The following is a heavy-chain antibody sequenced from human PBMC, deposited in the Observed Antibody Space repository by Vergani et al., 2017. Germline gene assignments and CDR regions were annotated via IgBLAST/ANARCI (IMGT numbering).Heavy chain of an antibody. CDR1: GGSISSHY. J-gene: IGHJ6*02. V-gene: IGHV4-59*11. CDR3: AREIRAITMTSLRLWGMDV. Sequence: QVQLQESGPGLVKPSETLSLTCTVSGGSISSHYWSWIRQPPGKGLEWIGYIYYSGSTNYNPSLKSRVTISVDTSKNQFSLKLSSVTAADTAVYYCAREIRAITMTSLRLWGMDVWGQGTTVTVSS. D-gene: IGHD3-22*01. CDR2: IYYSGST.